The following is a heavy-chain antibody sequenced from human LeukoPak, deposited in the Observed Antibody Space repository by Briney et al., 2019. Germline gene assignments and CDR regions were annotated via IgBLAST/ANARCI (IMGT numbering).Heavy chain of an antibody. D-gene: IGHD6-19*01. Sequence: GGSLRLSCAASGFTFSSYAMSWVRQAPGKGLEWVSAISGSGGSTYYADSVKGRFTISRDNSKNTLYLQMNSLRAENTAVYYCAKVNGIAVAGTWGQGTLVTVSS. CDR2: ISGSGGST. CDR3: AKVNGIAVAGT. CDR1: GFTFSSYA. V-gene: IGHV3-23*01. J-gene: IGHJ5*02.